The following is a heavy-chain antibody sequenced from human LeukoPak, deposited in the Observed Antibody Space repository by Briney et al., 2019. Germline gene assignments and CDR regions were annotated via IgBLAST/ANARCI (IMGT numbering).Heavy chain of an antibody. J-gene: IGHJ4*02. CDR3: TRDQTPYY. CDR2: IRSKIYGGTP. V-gene: IGHV3-49*04. CDR1: GFTFGDYA. Sequence: GGSLRLSCTASGFTFGDYAMTWVREAPGKGLEWVGFIRSKIYGGTPEYAASVKGRFTISRNYSKGIAYLQMNSLKTEDTAVYYCTRDQTPYYWGQGTLVTVSS.